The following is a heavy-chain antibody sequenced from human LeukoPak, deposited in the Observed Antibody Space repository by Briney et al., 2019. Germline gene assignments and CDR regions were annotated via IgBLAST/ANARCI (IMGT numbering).Heavy chain of an antibody. J-gene: IGHJ4*02. CDR3: AKAVRGYSSSSDY. CDR2: VSGSGGST. CDR1: GFTFSSYA. V-gene: IGHV3-23*01. Sequence: QPGGSLRLSCAASGFTFSSYAMSWVRQAPGKWLEWVSVVSGSGGSTYYADSVKGRFTISRDNSKNTLYLQMNSLRAVDTAVYYCAKAVRGYSSSSDYWGQGTLVTVSS. D-gene: IGHD6-13*01.